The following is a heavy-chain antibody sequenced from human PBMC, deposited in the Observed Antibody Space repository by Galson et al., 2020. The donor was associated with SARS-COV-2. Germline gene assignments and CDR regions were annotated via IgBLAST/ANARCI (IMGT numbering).Heavy chain of an antibody. Sequence: GSPRLSCAASGFTSSSYDMHSLRTATGKGLEFLQPPGTAGDTHSPGSVKGRFTISRENAKNSLYLQMNSLRAGDTTTYYCARIRGNPYYDSSGFDFWGQGTLVTVSS. J-gene: IGHJ4*01. D-gene: IGHD3-22*01. CDR1: GFTSSSYD. V-gene: IGHV3-13*01. CDR2: PGTAGDT. CDR3: ARIRGNPYYDSSGFDF.